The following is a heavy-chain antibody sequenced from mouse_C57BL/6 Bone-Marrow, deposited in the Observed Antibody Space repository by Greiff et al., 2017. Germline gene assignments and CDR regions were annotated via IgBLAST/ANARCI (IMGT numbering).Heavy chain of an antibody. J-gene: IGHJ1*03. D-gene: IGHD1-1*01. CDR2: ISDGGSYT. CDR1: GFTFSSYA. V-gene: IGHV5-4*03. CDR3: ARGDPYYGRDYWYFDV. Sequence: DVKLVESGGGLVKPGGSLKLSCAASGFTFSSYAMSWVRQTPEKRLEWVATISDGGSYTYYPDNVKGRFTISRDNAKNDLYLQMSHLKSEDTAMYYCARGDPYYGRDYWYFDVWGTGTTVTVSS.